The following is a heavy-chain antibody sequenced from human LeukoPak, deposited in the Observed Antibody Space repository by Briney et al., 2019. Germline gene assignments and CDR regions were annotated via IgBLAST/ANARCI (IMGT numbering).Heavy chain of an antibody. CDR1: GYTFTSYG. Sequence: ASVKVSCKASGYTFTSYGISWVRQAPGQGLEWMGWISAYNGNTNYAQKLQGRVTMTTDTSTSTAYMELRSLRSDDTAVYYCARGELSSSWYPLGDYWGQGTLVTVSS. V-gene: IGHV1-18*01. D-gene: IGHD6-13*01. J-gene: IGHJ4*02. CDR3: ARGELSSSWYPLGDY. CDR2: ISAYNGNT.